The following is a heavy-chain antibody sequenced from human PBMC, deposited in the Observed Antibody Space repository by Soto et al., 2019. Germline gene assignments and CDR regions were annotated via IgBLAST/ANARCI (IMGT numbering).Heavy chain of an antibody. CDR3: ASHRGNTSGPYDT. CDR1: GGSISTGYW. D-gene: IGHD1-7*01. Sequence: QVQLQESGPGLVKPSGTLSLTCAVSGGSISTGYWWSWVRQSPDKGLEWIGEIFHTGSINYSPSLRSRVTISGDESKNQFSPNLNSVSAADTAVYHCASHRGNTSGPYDTWGQGTLVTVSS. CDR2: IFHTGSI. V-gene: IGHV4-4*02. J-gene: IGHJ5*02.